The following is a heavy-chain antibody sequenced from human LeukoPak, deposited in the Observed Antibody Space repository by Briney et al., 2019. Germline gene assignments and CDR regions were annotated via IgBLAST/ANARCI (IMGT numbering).Heavy chain of an antibody. J-gene: IGHJ3*02. V-gene: IGHV5-51*01. D-gene: IGHD2-15*01. Sequence: GESLKISCKGSGYRFTSYWIGWVRLMPGKGRGWVGIIYPGDSDTRYSPSFQGQVTISADKSISTAYLQWSSLKASDTAMYYCARPLDCSGGSCYPRNAFDIWGQGTMVTVSS. CDR3: ARPLDCSGGSCYPRNAFDI. CDR1: GYRFTSYW. CDR2: IYPGDSDT.